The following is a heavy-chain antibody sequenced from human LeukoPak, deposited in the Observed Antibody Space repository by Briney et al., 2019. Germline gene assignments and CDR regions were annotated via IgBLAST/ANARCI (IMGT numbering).Heavy chain of an antibody. J-gene: IGHJ5*02. V-gene: IGHV4-4*07. Sequence: KPSETLSLTCTVSGGSISPYNWSWIRQSADKGLEWIGRISSSGNTNYSPSLKTRVTMSVDSSKNQCSLKLSSVTTADTAVYYCVSAISGGGSIPWGLGTLVTVSS. D-gene: IGHD2-15*01. CDR3: VSAISGGGSIP. CDR2: ISSSGNT. CDR1: GGSISPYN.